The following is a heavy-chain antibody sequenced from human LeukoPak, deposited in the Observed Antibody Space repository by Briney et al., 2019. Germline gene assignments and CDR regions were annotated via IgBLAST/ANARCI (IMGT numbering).Heavy chain of an antibody. CDR1: GGAFSGYY. V-gene: IGHV4-34*01. Sequence: PSETLSLTCAVYGGAFSGYYWSWIRQPPGKGLEWIGEINHSGSTNYNPSLKSRVTISADTSKNQFSLQLSSVTAADTAVHYCARRKMTTVHYYFDYWGQGTLVTVSS. J-gene: IGHJ4*02. D-gene: IGHD4-17*01. CDR3: ARRKMTTVHYYFDY. CDR2: INHSGST.